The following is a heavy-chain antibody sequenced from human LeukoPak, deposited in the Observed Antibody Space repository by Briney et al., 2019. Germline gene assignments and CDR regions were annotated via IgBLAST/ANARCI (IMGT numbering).Heavy chain of an antibody. CDR2: THYSGST. Sequence: ASETLSLTCTVSGGSISSSGYYWGWVRQPPGKGLEWIGTTHYSGSTYYNPSLNSRVTMSVDTSKNQFSLKLSSVTATDTAVYYCARLTTVFTGDYWGQGTLVTVSS. CDR3: ARLTTVFTGDY. CDR1: GGSISSSGYY. V-gene: IGHV4-39*01. D-gene: IGHD4-17*01. J-gene: IGHJ4*02.